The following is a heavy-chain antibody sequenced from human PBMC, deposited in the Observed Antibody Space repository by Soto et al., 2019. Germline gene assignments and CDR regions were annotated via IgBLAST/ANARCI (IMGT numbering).Heavy chain of an antibody. CDR1: GYTFTSYG. Sequence: ASVKVSCKASGYTFTSYGISWVRQAPGQGLEWMGWISAYNGNTNYAQKLQGRVTMTTDTSTSTAYMELRSLRSDDTAVYYCARGGGSGEFSGGNWFDPWGQGPLVTAPS. V-gene: IGHV1-18*01. CDR2: ISAYNGNT. J-gene: IGHJ5*02. D-gene: IGHD3-10*01. CDR3: ARGGGSGEFSGGNWFDP.